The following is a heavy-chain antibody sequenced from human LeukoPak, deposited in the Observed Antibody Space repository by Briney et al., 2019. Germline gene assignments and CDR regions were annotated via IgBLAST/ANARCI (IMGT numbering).Heavy chain of an antibody. CDR1: GGSISSGGYY. CDR2: IYHSGST. J-gene: IGHJ4*02. CDR3: ARAPTTVVTPDY. V-gene: IGHV4-30-2*01. D-gene: IGHD4-23*01. Sequence: SQTLSLTCTVSGGSISSGGYYWSWIRQPPGKGLEWIGYIYHSGSTYYNPSLKSRVTISVDRSKNQFSLKLSSVTAADTAVYYCARAPTTVVTPDYWGQGTLVTVSS.